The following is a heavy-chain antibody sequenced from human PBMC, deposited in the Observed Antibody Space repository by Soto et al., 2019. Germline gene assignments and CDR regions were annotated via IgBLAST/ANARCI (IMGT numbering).Heavy chain of an antibody. Sequence: QVQLQESGPGLVKPSGTLSLTCVVSGVSISSSHWWTWVRQTPGKGLEWIGEIYHSGSTNYSPSLNSRVPMSVNKSKNQFSLRLSSVTAADTAVYYCAGGDGSGNYFIWAQGTLVTVTS. CDR1: GVSISSSHW. J-gene: IGHJ4*02. CDR3: AGGDGSGNYFI. CDR2: IYHSGST. D-gene: IGHD3-10*01. V-gene: IGHV4-4*02.